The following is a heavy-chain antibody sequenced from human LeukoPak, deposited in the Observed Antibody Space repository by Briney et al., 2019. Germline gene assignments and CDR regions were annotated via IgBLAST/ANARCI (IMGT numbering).Heavy chain of an antibody. CDR1: GFSFSSDA. D-gene: IGHD5-18*01. CDR2: IGKSGGST. Sequence: PGGSLRLSCAASGFSFSSDAMSSLRQDPGKGVEWVSTIGKSGGSTYYADSVKGRFTIARDDSEHTLFLQMNSLRAEDTAVYYCAKATGYLLWGQGTLVTVSS. CDR3: AKATGYLL. J-gene: IGHJ4*02. V-gene: IGHV3-23*01.